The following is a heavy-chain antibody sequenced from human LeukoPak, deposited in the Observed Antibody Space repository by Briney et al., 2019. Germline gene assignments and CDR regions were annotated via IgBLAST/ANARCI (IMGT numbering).Heavy chain of an antibody. CDR1: GYTFTGYY. CDR3: ARDPLVRFLAERGFDL. CDR2: INPNSGGK. V-gene: IGHV1-2*02. Sequence: ASVKLSCKASGYTFTGYYIHWVRQAPGQGLEWMGWINPNSGGKNYAQKFQGRVTMPRDTSISTAYMELSRLRSDDTPVYYCARDPLVRFLAERGFDLWGRGTLVAVSS. D-gene: IGHD3-3*01. J-gene: IGHJ2*01.